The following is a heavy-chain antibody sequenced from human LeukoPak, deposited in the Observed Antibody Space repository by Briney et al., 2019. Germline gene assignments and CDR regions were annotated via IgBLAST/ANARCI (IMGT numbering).Heavy chain of an antibody. V-gene: IGHV4-59*02. CDR2: MYYSGST. J-gene: IGHJ4*02. Sequence: SETLSLTCTVSGGSVSSYFCSWIRQPPGKGLEWIGYMYYSGSTNYNPSLKSRVTLALDTSKNHLSLSLTSVTAADTAVYYCSRENGAFSPFGYWGQGTLVTVPS. CDR3: SRENGAFSPFGY. D-gene: IGHD2-8*01. CDR1: GGSVSSYF.